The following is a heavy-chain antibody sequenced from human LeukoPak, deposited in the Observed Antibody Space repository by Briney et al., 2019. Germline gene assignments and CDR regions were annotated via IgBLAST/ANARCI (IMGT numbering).Heavy chain of an antibody. D-gene: IGHD6-19*01. CDR3: AKRYSSGRSYLDY. V-gene: IGHV3-30*18. Sequence: PGGSERLSCAASGFTFNSYGMHWVRQAPGKGLEWVAVISYDETDKYYADSVKGRFTVCRDNSKNTLYLQMNSLRAEDTAVYYCAKRYSSGRSYLDYWAQGTVATVTS. CDR1: GFTFNSYG. CDR2: ISYDETDK. J-gene: IGHJ4*02.